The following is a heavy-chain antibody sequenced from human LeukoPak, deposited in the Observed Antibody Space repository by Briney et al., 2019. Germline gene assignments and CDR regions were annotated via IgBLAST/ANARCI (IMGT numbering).Heavy chain of an antibody. Sequence: SVKVSCKASGGTFSSYAISWVRQAPGQGLEWRGGIIPIFGTANYAQKFQGRVTITTDESTSTAYMELSSLRPEDAAVYYCARGGPTHVDYITTNLKGPYYYYMDVWGKGTTVTVSS. CDR3: ARGGPTHVDYITTNLKGPYYYYMDV. CDR1: GGTFSSYA. V-gene: IGHV1-69*05. D-gene: IGHD4-11*01. J-gene: IGHJ6*03. CDR2: IIPIFGTA.